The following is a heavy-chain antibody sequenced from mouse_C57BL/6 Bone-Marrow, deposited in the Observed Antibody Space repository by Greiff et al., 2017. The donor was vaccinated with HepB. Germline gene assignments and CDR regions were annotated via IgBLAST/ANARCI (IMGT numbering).Heavy chain of an antibody. CDR2: ISGGGGNT. CDR3: ARPLTGSFAY. CDR1: GFTFSSYT. D-gene: IGHD4-1*01. V-gene: IGHV5-9*01. J-gene: IGHJ3*01. Sequence: EVKVVESGGGLVKPGGSLKLSCAASGFTFSSYTMSWVRQTPEKRLEWVATISGGGGNTYYPDSVKGRFTISRDNAKNTLYLQMSSLRSEDTALYYCARPLTGSFAYWGQGTLVTVSA.